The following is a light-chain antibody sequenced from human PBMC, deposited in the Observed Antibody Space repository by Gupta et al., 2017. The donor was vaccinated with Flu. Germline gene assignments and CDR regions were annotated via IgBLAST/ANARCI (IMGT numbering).Light chain of an antibody. Sequence: DIVMTQSPLSLPVTPGEPASISCRSSENLLFSNGYNYLDWYLQKPGQSPQLLIYLGSNRVSGVPDRFSGSGSGTDFTLKISRVEAEDVGIYYCMQALQTPFTFGPGTKVDFK. CDR1: ENLLFSNGYNY. V-gene: IGKV2-28*01. CDR2: LGS. J-gene: IGKJ3*01. CDR3: MQALQTPFT.